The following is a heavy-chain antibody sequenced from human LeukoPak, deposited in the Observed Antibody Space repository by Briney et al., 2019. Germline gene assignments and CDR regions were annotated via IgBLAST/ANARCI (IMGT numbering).Heavy chain of an antibody. V-gene: IGHV3-23*01. CDR3: AKDLRCSSTSCYRPIDY. J-gene: IGHJ4*02. CDR2: ISGSGGST. D-gene: IGHD2-2*01. CDR1: GFTFSSYA. Sequence: GGSLRPSCAPSGFTFSSYAMSWVRQAPGKGLEWVSAISGSGGSTYYADSVKGRFTISRDNSKNTLYLQMNSLRAEDTAVYYCAKDLRCSSTSCYRPIDYWGQGTLVTVSS.